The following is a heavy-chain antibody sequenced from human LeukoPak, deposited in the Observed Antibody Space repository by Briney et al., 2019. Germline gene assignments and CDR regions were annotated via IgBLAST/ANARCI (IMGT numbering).Heavy chain of an antibody. CDR2: ISDSGSTT. D-gene: IGHD1-14*01. CDR1: GFTFSSYA. V-gene: IGHV3-23*01. Sequence: PGRSLRLSCAGSGFTFSSYAMSWVRQAPGKGLEWVSGISDSGSTTYYADSVKGRFTISRDNSKNTLNLQMNSLRAEDTAVYYCAKAEGGYYYYGMDVWGQGTTVTV. CDR3: AKAEGGYYYYGMDV. J-gene: IGHJ6*02.